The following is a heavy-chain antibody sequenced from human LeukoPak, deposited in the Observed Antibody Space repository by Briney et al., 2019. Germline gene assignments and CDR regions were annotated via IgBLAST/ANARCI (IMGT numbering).Heavy chain of an antibody. CDR2: IYHSGST. Sequence: SETLSLTCTVSGGSISSGGYYWSWIRQPPGKGLEWIGYIYHSGSTYYNPSLKSRVTISVDRSKNQFSLKLSSVTAADTAVYYCASSIVVVPAAIQDYYYMDVWGKGTTVTVSS. CDR3: ASSIVVVPAAIQDYYYMDV. CDR1: GGSISSGGYY. V-gene: IGHV4-30-2*01. J-gene: IGHJ6*03. D-gene: IGHD2-2*01.